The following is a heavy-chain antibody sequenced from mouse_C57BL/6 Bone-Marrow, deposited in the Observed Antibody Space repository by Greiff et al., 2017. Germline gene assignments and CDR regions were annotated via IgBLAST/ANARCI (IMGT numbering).Heavy chain of an antibody. CDR2: IYPGDGYT. CDR1: GFAFSSSW. CDR3: AEGYFDV. Sequence: VKLQESGPDLVKPGASVKISCTASGFAFSSSWMNWVKQRPGKGLEWFARIYPGDGYTNYNGKFKGKATRTADKSSSTAYMQLSSLTSEDSAVYCCAEGYFDVWGTGTTVTVSS. J-gene: IGHJ1*03. V-gene: IGHV1-82*01.